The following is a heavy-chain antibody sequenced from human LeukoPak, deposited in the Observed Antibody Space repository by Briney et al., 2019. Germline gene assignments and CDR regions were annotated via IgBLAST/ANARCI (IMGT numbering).Heavy chain of an antibody. CDR3: VRHQVWGANGYYYYYMDV. D-gene: IGHD3-16*01. Sequence: PGGSLRLSCAASGFTFSSYWMSWVRQAPGKGLEWVASIKQDGSEKYYVDSVKGRFTISRDNAKNSLYLQMNSLRAEDTAVYYCVRHQVWGANGYYYYYMDVWGKGTTVTVSS. V-gene: IGHV3-7*01. CDR2: IKQDGSEK. J-gene: IGHJ6*03. CDR1: GFTFSSYW.